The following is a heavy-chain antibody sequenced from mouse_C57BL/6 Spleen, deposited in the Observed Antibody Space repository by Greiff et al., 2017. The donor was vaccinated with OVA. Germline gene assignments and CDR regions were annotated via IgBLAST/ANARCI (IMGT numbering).Heavy chain of an antibody. D-gene: IGHD3-2*02. Sequence: VQLQESGPELVKPGASVKISCKASGYAFSSSWMNWVKQRPGTGLEWIGRIYPGDGDTNYNGKFKGKATLTADKSSSTAYMQLSSLTSEDSAVYFCARQLRPYYFDYWGQGTTLTVSS. V-gene: IGHV1-82*01. CDR3: ARQLRPYYFDY. J-gene: IGHJ2*01. CDR1: GYAFSSSW. CDR2: IYPGDGDT.